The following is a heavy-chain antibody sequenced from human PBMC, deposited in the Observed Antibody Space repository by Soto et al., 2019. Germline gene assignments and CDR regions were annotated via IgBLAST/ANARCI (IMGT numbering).Heavy chain of an antibody. CDR2: IDWDDNK. Sequence: SGPTVANPNQPRTLTCPFSGLSLSTIGMCVSWIRQPPGKALEWLALIDWDDNKYYSTSLKTRLTTSRDTSKNQVVLTMTNMDPVDTATYYCARSPRSDAYSGSSYFDYWGRGTLVTVSS. CDR3: ARSPRSDAYSGSSYFDY. J-gene: IGHJ4*02. CDR1: GLSLSTIGMC. V-gene: IGHV2-70*01. D-gene: IGHD1-26*01.